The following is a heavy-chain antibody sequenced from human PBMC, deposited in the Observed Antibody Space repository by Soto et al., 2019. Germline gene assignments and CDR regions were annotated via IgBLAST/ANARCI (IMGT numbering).Heavy chain of an antibody. CDR3: ARDRVLTGTTTYGMDV. J-gene: IGHJ6*02. CDR2: IYSGGST. Sequence: EVQLVETGGGLIQPGGSLRLSCAASGFTVSSNYMSWVRQAPGKGLEWVSVIYSGGSTYYADSVKGRFTISRDNSKNTLYLQMNSLRAEDTAVYYCARDRVLTGTTTYGMDVWGQGTTVTVSS. CDR1: GFTVSSNY. V-gene: IGHV3-53*02. D-gene: IGHD1-7*01.